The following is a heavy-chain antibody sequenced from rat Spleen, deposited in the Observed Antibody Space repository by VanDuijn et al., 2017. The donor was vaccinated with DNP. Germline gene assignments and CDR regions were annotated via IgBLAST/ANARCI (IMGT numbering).Heavy chain of an antibody. Sequence: EVQLVESGGGLVQPGRSLKLSCVASGFTFSDYAMSLVRQAPKTGLEWVATISYDGSRTYYRDSVKGRFTISRYNAKSTLYLQMDSLRSEDTATYYCARGDGPGFAYWGQGTLVTVSS. CDR3: ARGDGPGFAY. D-gene: IGHD4-1*01. CDR2: ISYDGSRT. J-gene: IGHJ3*01. V-gene: IGHV5-7*01. CDR1: GFTFSDYA.